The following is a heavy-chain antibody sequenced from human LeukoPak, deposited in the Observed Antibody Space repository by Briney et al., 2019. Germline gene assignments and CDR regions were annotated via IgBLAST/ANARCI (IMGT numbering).Heavy chain of an antibody. J-gene: IGHJ4*02. V-gene: IGHV1-18*01. CDR3: ARDREYCSTTICPVDF. CDR1: GYTFSRCG. Sequence: GASVKVSCKASGYTFSRCGINWVRQAPGQGLEWMGWISVYNGTTDYAQKFQGRVTMTTDTSTSTAYMELRSLTSDDTAVYYCARDREYCSTTICPVDFWGQGSLVTVSS. D-gene: IGHD2-2*01. CDR2: ISVYNGTT.